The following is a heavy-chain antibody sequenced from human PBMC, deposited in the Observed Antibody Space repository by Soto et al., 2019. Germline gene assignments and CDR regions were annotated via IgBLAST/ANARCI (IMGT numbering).Heavy chain of an antibody. Sequence: GGSLRLSCAASGVTFSSYWMSWVRQAPGKGLEWVAIIKQDGSQKYYVDSVKGRFTISRDNAKNSLYLQMNSLRVEDTAVYYCASAYYYDSSGYSPGGYWGQGTLVTVSS. V-gene: IGHV3-7*01. CDR3: ASAYYYDSSGYSPGGY. J-gene: IGHJ4*02. CDR2: IKQDGSQK. D-gene: IGHD3-22*01. CDR1: GVTFSSYW.